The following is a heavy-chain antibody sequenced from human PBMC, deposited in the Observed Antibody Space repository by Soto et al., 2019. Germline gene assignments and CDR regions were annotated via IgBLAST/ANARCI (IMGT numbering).Heavy chain of an antibody. D-gene: IGHD5-12*01. V-gene: IGHV1-69*13. Sequence: GASVKVSCKASGGTFSSYAISWVRQAPGQGLEWMGGIIPIFGTANYAQKFQGRVTITADESTSTAYMELSSLRSEDTAVYYCARGDIVATTRYYFDYWGQGTLVTVSS. J-gene: IGHJ4*02. CDR1: GGTFSSYA. CDR3: ARGDIVATTRYYFDY. CDR2: IIPIFGTA.